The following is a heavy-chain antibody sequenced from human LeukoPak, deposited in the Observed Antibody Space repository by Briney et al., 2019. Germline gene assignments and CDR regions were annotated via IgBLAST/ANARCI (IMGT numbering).Heavy chain of an antibody. CDR1: GDSVSSNTAA. CDR3: AREAAGGAFDI. D-gene: IGHD3-10*01. J-gene: IGHJ3*02. Sequence: SQTLSLTCAISGDSVSSNTAAWHWIRQSPSRGLEWLGRTYYRSKWSNDYALSVRSRISVNPDTSKNQFSLHLSSVIPEDTAVHYCAREAAGGAFDIWGQGTMVTVS. CDR2: TYYRSKWSN. V-gene: IGHV6-1*01.